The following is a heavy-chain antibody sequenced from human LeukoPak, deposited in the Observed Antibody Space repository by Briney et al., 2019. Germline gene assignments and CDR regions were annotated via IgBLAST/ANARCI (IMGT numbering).Heavy chain of an antibody. J-gene: IGHJ4*02. CDR2: INPNSGGT. CDR3: ARVMNREGTNY. Sequence: ASVKVSCKASGYTFTGYYMHWVRQVPGQGLEWMGWINPNSGGTKYAQKFQGRVTMTRDTSISTAYMELNRLRSDDTAVYYCARVMNREGTNYWGQGTLVAVSS. V-gene: IGHV1-2*02. D-gene: IGHD1/OR15-1a*01. CDR1: GYTFTGYY.